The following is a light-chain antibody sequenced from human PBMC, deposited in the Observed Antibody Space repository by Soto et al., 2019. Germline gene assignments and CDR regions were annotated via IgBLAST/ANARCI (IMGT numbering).Light chain of an antibody. V-gene: IGKV1-5*03. CDR2: KAS. CDR1: QSISSW. Sequence: DIQMTQSPSTLSASVGDRVTITCRASQSISSWLGWYQQKPGKAPKLLIYKASSLESGVPSRFSGSGAGTEFTLTISSLQPDDFATYYCQQYNSHPLTFGGGTKVEIK. CDR3: QQYNSHPLT. J-gene: IGKJ4*02.